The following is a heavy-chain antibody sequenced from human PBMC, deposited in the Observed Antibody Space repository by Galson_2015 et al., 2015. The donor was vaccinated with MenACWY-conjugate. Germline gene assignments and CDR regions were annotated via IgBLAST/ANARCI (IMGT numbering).Heavy chain of an antibody. V-gene: IGHV3-23*01. Sequence: FLRLSCAATGLTFSNYAMSWGRQTPGQGLEWVSVITGGGGNTYDADSVKGRFTISRDNSKNTLYLQMNRLRAEDTAVYYCAKGRPQDGMDVWGQGTTVTVSS. J-gene: IGHJ6*02. D-gene: IGHD6-6*01. CDR1: GLTFSNYA. CDR2: ITGGGGNT. CDR3: AKGRPQDGMDV.